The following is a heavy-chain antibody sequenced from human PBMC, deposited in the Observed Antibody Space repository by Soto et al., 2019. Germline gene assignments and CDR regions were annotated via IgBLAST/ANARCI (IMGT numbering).Heavy chain of an antibody. CDR2: VGGSDTDK. J-gene: IGHJ6*03. V-gene: IGHV3-23*05. CDR1: GFTFSAYA. D-gene: IGHD3-10*01. CDR3: ARWGITMVRGGSYFYYYMGV. Sequence: GGSLRLSCAASGFTFSAYAMSWVRQAPGKGLQWVSGVGGSDTDKHYADSVRGRFTVSRDNAKNALYLQMNSLRVEDTAVYYCARWGITMVRGGSYFYYYMGVRGKGTTVTVS.